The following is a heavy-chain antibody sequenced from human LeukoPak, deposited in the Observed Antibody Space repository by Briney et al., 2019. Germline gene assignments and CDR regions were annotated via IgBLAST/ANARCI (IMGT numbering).Heavy chain of an antibody. V-gene: IGHV3-7*01. CDR2: IKQDGSEK. CDR3: ARDHTVDGLVFDY. D-gene: IGHD6-19*01. J-gene: IGHJ4*02. CDR1: EFTFSDFR. Sequence: GGSLRLSCAASEFTFSDFRMNWVRQAPGKGLEWVASIKQDGSEKYYVDSVKGRFSISRDNAKNSLHLQMNSLRAEDTAVYYCARDHTVDGLVFDYWGQGILVTVSS.